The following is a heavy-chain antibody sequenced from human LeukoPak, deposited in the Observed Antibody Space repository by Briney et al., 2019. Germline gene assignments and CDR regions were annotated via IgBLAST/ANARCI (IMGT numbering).Heavy chain of an antibody. D-gene: IGHD4-17*01. CDR2: ISSSSSTI. V-gene: IGHV3-48*01. Sequence: GGSLRLSCAASGFTFSSYSMNWVRQAPGKGLEWVSYISSSSSTIYYADSVKGRFTISRDNAKNSLYLQMNSLRAEDTAVYYCARDAPFMTTVTTGGSYYYGMDVWGQGTTVTVSS. CDR3: ARDAPFMTTVTTGGSYYYGMDV. CDR1: GFTFSSYS. J-gene: IGHJ6*02.